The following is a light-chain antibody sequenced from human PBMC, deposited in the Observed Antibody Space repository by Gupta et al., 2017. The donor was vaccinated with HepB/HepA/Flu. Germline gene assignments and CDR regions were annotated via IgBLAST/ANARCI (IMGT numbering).Light chain of an antibody. CDR3: TKWSSNAVV. CDR1: KFGDKY. V-gene: IGLV3-1*01. CDR2: QDT. J-gene: IGLJ2*01. Sequence: YELTQPPSVSVSPGQTASITCSADKFGDKYACWYQQMPGPSPVLGIYQDTNRPSAIPERVSGSDSANTVAMSSSETQAVDDYYYSCTKWSSNAVVFGGGTKLTVL.